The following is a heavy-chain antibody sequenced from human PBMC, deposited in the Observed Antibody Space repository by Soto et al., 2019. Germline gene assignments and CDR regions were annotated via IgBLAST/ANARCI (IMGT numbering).Heavy chain of an antibody. CDR3: ARGRIIVAGGFDP. D-gene: IGHD6-19*01. Sequence: QVQLEQSGAEVKKPGASVKVYCKASGYTFTSYDIIWVRQATGQGLEWMGWMNPSTGNTDSAEKVQGRLTMTRNTSISTVYMELSSLSFEDTAVYYCARGRIIVAGGFDPWGQGTLVTVSS. CDR1: GYTFTSYD. CDR2: MNPSTGNT. V-gene: IGHV1-8*01. J-gene: IGHJ5*02.